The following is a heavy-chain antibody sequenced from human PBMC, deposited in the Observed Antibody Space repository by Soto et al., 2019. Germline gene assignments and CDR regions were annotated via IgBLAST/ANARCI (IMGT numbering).Heavy chain of an antibody. V-gene: IGHV1-8*01. J-gene: IGHJ6*03. CDR1: GYTFTSYD. CDR3: ARAFDGTIYCYCLDV. CDR2: MNPNSDNT. Sequence: QVQLVQSGAEVMKPGASVKVSCKASGYTFTSYDINWVRQATGQGLEWMGWMNPNSDNTGYAQKFQGRVTMTRNTSISRADIELSILRTNDTVVYYCARAFDGTIYCYCLDVWGKGTTVT. D-gene: IGHD1-1*01.